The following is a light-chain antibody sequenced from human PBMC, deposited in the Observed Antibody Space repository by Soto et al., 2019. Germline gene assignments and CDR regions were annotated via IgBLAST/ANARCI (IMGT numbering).Light chain of an antibody. CDR3: SSYTSSSNWV. CDR2: EVS. V-gene: IGLV2-14*01. J-gene: IGLJ3*02. Sequence: QSVLTQPASVSGSPGQSITISCTGTSSDVGDYNYVSWYQQHPGKAPKLMIYEVSDRPSGVSDRFSGSKSGNTASLTISGLQAEDEADYYCSSYTSSSNWVFGGGTKLTVL. CDR1: SSDVGDYNY.